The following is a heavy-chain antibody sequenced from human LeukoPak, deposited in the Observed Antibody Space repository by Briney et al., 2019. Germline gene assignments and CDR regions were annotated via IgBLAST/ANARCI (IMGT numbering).Heavy chain of an antibody. CDR1: GGTFSSYT. Sequence: ASVKVSCKACGGTFSSYTISWVRQAPGQGLEWMGRIIPILGIANYAQKFQGRVTITADKSTSTAYMELSSLRSEDTAVYYCARAPGRVVVPAAVDYWGQGTLVTVSS. D-gene: IGHD2-2*01. J-gene: IGHJ4*02. V-gene: IGHV1-69*02. CDR2: IIPILGIA. CDR3: ARAPGRVVVPAAVDY.